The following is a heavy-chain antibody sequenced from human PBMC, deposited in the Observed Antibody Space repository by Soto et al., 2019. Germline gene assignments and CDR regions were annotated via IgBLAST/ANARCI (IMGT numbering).Heavy chain of an antibody. Sequence: PSETLSLTCTVSGGSISSSSYYWGWIRQPPGKGLEWIGSIYYSGSTYYNPSLKSRVTISVDTSKNQFSLKLSSVTAADTAVYYCARIEAFMDSSGLYGEGVRQYFDYWGQGTLVTVSS. V-gene: IGHV4-39*01. CDR2: IYYSGST. CDR1: GGSISSSSYY. J-gene: IGHJ4*02. D-gene: IGHD6-19*01. CDR3: ARIEAFMDSSGLYGEGVRQYFDY.